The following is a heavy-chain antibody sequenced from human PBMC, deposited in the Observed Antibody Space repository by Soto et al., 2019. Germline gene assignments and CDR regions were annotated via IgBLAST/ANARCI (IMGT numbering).Heavy chain of an antibody. CDR2: ISYDGSNK. D-gene: IGHD5-18*01. V-gene: IGHV3-30-3*01. J-gene: IGHJ4*02. CDR3: ARSREGYSYGYLPVDY. CDR1: GFTFSSYA. Sequence: QVQLVESGGGVGQPGRSLRLSCAASGFTFSSYAMHWVRQAPGKGLEWVAVISYDGSNKYYADSVKGRFTISRDNSKNTLYLQMNSLRAEDTAVYYCARSREGYSYGYLPVDYWGQGTLVTVSS.